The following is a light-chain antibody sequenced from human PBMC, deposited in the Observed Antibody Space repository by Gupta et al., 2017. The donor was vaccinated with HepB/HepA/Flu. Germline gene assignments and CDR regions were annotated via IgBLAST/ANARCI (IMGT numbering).Light chain of an antibody. J-gene: IGKJ1*01. Sequence: DIQMTQSPSSLSASIGDRVTITCRASQSIASYLNWYQQQLGKAPKLLIFAASSLQSGVPSRFSGSGSGTDFTLTISSRQQEDFATYYCQQTDSAPPWTFGQGTKVEIK. CDR1: QSIASY. CDR3: QQTDSAPPWT. V-gene: IGKV1-39*01. CDR2: AAS.